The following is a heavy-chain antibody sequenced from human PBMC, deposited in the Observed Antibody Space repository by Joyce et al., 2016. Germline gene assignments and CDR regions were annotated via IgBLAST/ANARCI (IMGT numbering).Heavy chain of an antibody. V-gene: IGHV3-48*02. CDR3: ARVGRTGYTCDY. J-gene: IGHJ4*02. Sequence: EVQLVESGGGLVQPGGSLRLSCAASGFSFNTYSINWVRQAPWKGLGWLSYISASSGTIYYADSVKGRFTISRDNAKNSVYLQMNSLRDEDTAVYYCARVGRTGYTCDYWGQGTLVTVSS. D-gene: IGHD5-24*01. CDR1: GFSFNTYS. CDR2: ISASSGTI.